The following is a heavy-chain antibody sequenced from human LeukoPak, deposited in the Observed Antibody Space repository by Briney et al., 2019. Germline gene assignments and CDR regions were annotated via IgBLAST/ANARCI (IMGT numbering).Heavy chain of an antibody. CDR1: GFTFSSYV. D-gene: IGHD3-10*01. CDR2: ISYDGSNK. V-gene: IGHV3-30*18. CDR3: AKDERLWWFGELSD. J-gene: IGHJ4*02. Sequence: GRSLRLSCAASGFTFSSYVMHWVRQAPGKGLEWVAFISYDGSNKYYADSVKGRFTISRDNSKNTLYLQMNSLRAKDTAVYYCAKDERLWWFGELSDWGQGTLVTVSS.